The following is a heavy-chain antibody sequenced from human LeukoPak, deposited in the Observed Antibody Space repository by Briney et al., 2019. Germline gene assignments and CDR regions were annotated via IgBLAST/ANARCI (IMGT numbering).Heavy chain of an antibody. V-gene: IGHV3-30*04. J-gene: IGHJ4*02. D-gene: IGHD3-22*01. CDR3: ARSDYDSSGYYYFLRY. Sequence: PGGSLRLSCAASGFTFSSYAMHWVRQAPGKGLEWVAVISYDGSNKYYADSVKGRFTISRDNSKNTLYLQMNSLRAEDTAVYYCARSDYDSSGYYYFLRYWGQGTLVTVSS. CDR2: ISYDGSNK. CDR1: GFTFSSYA.